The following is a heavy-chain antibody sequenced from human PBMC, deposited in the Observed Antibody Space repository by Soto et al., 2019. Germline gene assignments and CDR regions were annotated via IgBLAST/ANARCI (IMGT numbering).Heavy chain of an antibody. CDR1: GFTFNAYT. CDR2: ISWDGGIT. Sequence: LRLSCAASGFTFNAYTMHWVRQAPGKGLEWVSLISWDGGITYYGDSVKGRFTVSRDNSDNSLYLQMTSLRSDDTAFYYCAKDSYDILTGQKRYFDSWGQGTLVTVSS. CDR3: AKDSYDILTGQKRYFDS. J-gene: IGHJ4*02. V-gene: IGHV3-43*01. D-gene: IGHD3-9*01.